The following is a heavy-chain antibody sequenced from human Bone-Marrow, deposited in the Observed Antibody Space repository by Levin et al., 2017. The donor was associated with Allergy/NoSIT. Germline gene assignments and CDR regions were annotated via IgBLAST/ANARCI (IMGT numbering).Heavy chain of an antibody. CDR3: ATAPGVAVAANKWYFAY. J-gene: IGHJ4*01. V-gene: IGHV3-30-3*01. CDR1: GFTFSGQA. D-gene: IGHD6-19*01. CDR2: TSHDEGNK. Sequence: GGSLRLSCVASGFTFSGQAMHWVRQAPGKGLEWVAATSHDEGNKYYADSVKGRFTISRDNSKNTLFLQMNSLRAGDTAGFYCATAPGVAVAANKWYFAYWGQGTLVTVSS.